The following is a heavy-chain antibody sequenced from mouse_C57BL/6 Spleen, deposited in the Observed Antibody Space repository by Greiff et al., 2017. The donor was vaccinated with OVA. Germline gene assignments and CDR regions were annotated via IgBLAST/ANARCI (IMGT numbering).Heavy chain of an antibody. V-gene: IGHV5-17*01. J-gene: IGHJ2*01. CDR3: ARETYSDYCDY. CDR2: ISSGSSTI. CDR1: GFTFSDYG. Sequence: EVQGVESGGGLVKPGGSLKLSCAASGFTFSDYGMHWVRQAPEKGLEWVAYISSGSSTIYYAATVKGRFTISRDNAKNTLFLQMTSLRSEDTAMYYCARETYSDYCDYWGQGTTLTVSS.